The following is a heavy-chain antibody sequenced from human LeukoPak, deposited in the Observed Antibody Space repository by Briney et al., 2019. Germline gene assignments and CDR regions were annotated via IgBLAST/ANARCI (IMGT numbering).Heavy chain of an antibody. CDR1: GFTFSSYW. D-gene: IGHD3-22*01. Sequence: GGFLRLSCAASGFTFSSYWMHWVRQAPGKGLVWVSRINSVASSTSYADSVKGRFTISRDNAKNTLYLQMNSLRAEDTAVYYCARDPYYDSSGYYGYWGQGTMVTVSS. CDR2: INSVASST. V-gene: IGHV3-74*01. CDR3: ARDPYYDSSGYYGY. J-gene: IGHJ4*02.